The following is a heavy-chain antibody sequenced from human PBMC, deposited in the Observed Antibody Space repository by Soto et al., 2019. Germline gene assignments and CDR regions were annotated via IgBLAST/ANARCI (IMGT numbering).Heavy chain of an antibody. V-gene: IGHV3-15*07. CDR1: GFNFSNAW. CDR2: IKSKTDGGTT. D-gene: IGHD3-22*01. J-gene: IGHJ3*02. CDR3: TTVSNYYDSSGYYYVSAFDI. Sequence: GGSLRLSCAASGFNFSNAWMNWVRQAPGKGLEWVGRIKSKTDGGTTDYAAPVKGRFTISRDDSKNTLYLQMNSLKTEDTAVYYCTTVSNYYDSSGYYYVSAFDIWGQGTMVTVSS.